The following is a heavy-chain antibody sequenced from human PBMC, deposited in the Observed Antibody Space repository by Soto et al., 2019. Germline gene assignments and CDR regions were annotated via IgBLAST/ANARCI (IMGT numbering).Heavy chain of an antibody. V-gene: IGHV2-5*02. Sequence: QITLKESGPPLVKPTQTLTLTCTFSGFSLSTSGVGVGWIRQPPGKALEWLALIYWDDDKRYSPSLKSRLTFTKDSPKTQLVLTMTNMDPVDTATYYCAHRPVAYCGGDCYWFDPWGQGTLVTVSS. CDR1: GFSLSTSGVG. CDR2: IYWDDDK. J-gene: IGHJ5*02. D-gene: IGHD2-21*02. CDR3: AHRPVAYCGGDCYWFDP.